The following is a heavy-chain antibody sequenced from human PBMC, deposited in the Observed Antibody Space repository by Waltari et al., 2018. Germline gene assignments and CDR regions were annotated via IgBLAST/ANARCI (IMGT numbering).Heavy chain of an antibody. CDR2: IYYSGST. Sequence: QLQLQESGPGLVKPSETLSLTCTVSGGSISSSSYYWGWIRQPPGKGLEWIGSIYYSGSTYYNPSLKSRVTISVDTSKNQFSLKLSFVTAADTAVYYCARRWGYGSGSYWFDPWGQGTLVTVSS. J-gene: IGHJ5*02. D-gene: IGHD3-10*01. CDR3: ARRWGYGSGSYWFDP. CDR1: GGSISSSSYY. V-gene: IGHV4-39*01.